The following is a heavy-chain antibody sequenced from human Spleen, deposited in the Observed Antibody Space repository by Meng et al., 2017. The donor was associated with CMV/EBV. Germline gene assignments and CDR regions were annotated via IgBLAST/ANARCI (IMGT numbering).Heavy chain of an antibody. CDR2: INPSGGST. CDR3: ARDLGVAGLQSKGWFDP. CDR1: GYTFSGSY. V-gene: IGHV1-46*01. J-gene: IGHJ5*02. Sequence: ASVKVSCKASGYTFSGSYIHWVRQAPGQGLEWMGIINPSGGSTSYAQKFQGRVTMTRDTSISTAYMELSRLRSDDTAVYYCARDLGVAGLQSKGWFDPWGQGTLVTVSS. D-gene: IGHD4-11*01.